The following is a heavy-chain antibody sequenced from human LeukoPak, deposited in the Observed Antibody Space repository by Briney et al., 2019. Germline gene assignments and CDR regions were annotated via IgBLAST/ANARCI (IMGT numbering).Heavy chain of an antibody. CDR1: AFTFSRYA. D-gene: IGHD3-22*01. J-gene: IGHJ3*02. CDR2: ISGSGGST. CDR3: AKDQDSGYVAFDI. V-gene: IGHV3-23*01. Sequence: GGSLRLSCAASAFTFSRYAMSWVRQAPGKGLEWVSAISGSGGSTYYADSVKGRFTISRDNSKNTLYLQMNSLRAEDTAVYYCAKDQDSGYVAFDIWGQGTMVTVSS.